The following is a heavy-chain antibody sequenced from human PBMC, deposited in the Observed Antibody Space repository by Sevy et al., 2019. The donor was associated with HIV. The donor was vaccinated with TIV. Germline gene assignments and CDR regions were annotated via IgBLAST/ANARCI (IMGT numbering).Heavy chain of an antibody. V-gene: IGHV1-69*13. D-gene: IGHD3-3*01. CDR3: ARDVRYYDFWSGYPNWFDP. Sequence: ASVKVSCKASGGTFSSYAISWVRQAPGQGLEWMGGIIPIFGTANYAQKFQGRVTITADESTSTAYMELSSLRSEDTAVYYCARDVRYYDFWSGYPNWFDPWGQGTLVTVSS. CDR1: GGTFSSYA. J-gene: IGHJ5*02. CDR2: IIPIFGTA.